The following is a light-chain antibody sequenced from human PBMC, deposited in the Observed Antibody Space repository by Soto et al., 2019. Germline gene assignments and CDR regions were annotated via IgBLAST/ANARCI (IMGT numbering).Light chain of an antibody. Sequence: QPMLTQSPSASASLGASVKLTCTLSSGHSSYAIAWHQQQPEKGPRYLMKLNSDGSHSKGDGIPDRFSGSSSGAERYLTISSLQSEDEADYYCQTWGTGIPWVFGGGTQLTVL. J-gene: IGLJ3*02. CDR1: SGHSSYA. CDR2: LNSDGSH. V-gene: IGLV4-69*01. CDR3: QTWGTGIPWV.